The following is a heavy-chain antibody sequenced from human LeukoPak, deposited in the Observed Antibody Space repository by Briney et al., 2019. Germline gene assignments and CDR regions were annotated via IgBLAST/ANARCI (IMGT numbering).Heavy chain of an antibody. Sequence: PGGSLRLSCAASGFTFSSYVMHWVRQAPGKGLEGVAVISHDGSDKYFADSVKGRFTISRDNSKNTLYLQMNSLRAEDTAVYYCAKDRKRWEYSFDSWGQGTLVTVSS. CDR3: AKDRKRWEYSFDS. CDR1: GFTFSSYV. D-gene: IGHD1-26*01. J-gene: IGHJ4*02. CDR2: ISHDGSDK. V-gene: IGHV3-30*18.